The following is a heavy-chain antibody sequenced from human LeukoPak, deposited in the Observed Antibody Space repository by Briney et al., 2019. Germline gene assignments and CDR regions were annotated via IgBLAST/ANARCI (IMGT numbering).Heavy chain of an antibody. D-gene: IGHD4-17*01. CDR3: AEHPLGYGDYVSVYSDV. J-gene: IGHJ6*02. CDR1: GYTFTGYY. CDR2: INPNSGGT. Sequence: APVKVSCKASGYTFTGYYMHWVRQAPGQGLEWMGWINPNSGGTNYAQKFQGRVTMTRDTSISTAYMELSRLRSEDTAVYYCAEHPLGYGDYVSVYSDVWGQGTTVTVSS. V-gene: IGHV1-2*02.